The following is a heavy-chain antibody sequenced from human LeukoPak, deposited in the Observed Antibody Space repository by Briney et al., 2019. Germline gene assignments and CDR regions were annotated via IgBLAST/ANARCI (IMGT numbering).Heavy chain of an antibody. Sequence: SQTLSLTCTVSGGSISSGTYFWSYVRQHPGKGLEWMGYIHYSGSNYNNPSLKSRVTISVDTSKNQFSLKLSSVTAADTAVYYCARDGCSGPSCHGNWFDPWGQGTLVTVSS. CDR2: IHYSGSN. CDR3: ARDGCSGPSCHGNWFDP. CDR1: GGSISSGTYF. V-gene: IGHV4-31*03. J-gene: IGHJ5*02. D-gene: IGHD2-2*01.